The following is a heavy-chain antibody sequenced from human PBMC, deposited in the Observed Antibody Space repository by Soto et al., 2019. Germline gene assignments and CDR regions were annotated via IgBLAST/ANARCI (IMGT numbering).Heavy chain of an antibody. CDR3: ARIVGATRDY. CDR1: GYTLTELS. CDR2: FDPEDGET. D-gene: IGHD1-26*01. V-gene: IGHV1-24*01. Sequence: EASVKVSCKVSGYTLTELSMRWVRQAPGKGLEWMGGFDPEDGETIYAQKFQGRVTIKPDTSKNQFSLQLNSVTPEDTAVYYCARIVGATRDYWGQGTLVTVSS. J-gene: IGHJ4*02.